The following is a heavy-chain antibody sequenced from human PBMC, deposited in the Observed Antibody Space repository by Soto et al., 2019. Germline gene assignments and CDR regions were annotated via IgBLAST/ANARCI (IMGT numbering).Heavy chain of an antibody. D-gene: IGHD1-26*01. CDR3: AMPYSGSYPDPFEI. CDR2: IIPIFGTA. J-gene: IGHJ3*02. V-gene: IGHV1-69*13. CDR1: GGTFSSYA. Sequence: SVKVSCKASGGTFSSYAISWVRQAPGQGLEWMGGIIPIFGTANYAQKFQGRVTITADESTSTAYMELNSLRAEDTAVYYCAMPYSGSYPDPFEIWGQGTIGTVSS.